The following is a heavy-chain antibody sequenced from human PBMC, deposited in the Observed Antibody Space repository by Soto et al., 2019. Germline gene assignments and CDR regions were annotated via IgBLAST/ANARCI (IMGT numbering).Heavy chain of an antibody. CDR2: ISANNGNT. CDR3: ARVIFGVDYFDY. V-gene: IGHV1-18*01. Sequence: QVQLVQSGAEVKKPGASVKVSCKASGYTFTSYGISWVRQAPGQGLEWMGWISANNGNTNYAQKLQDRVTMTTATSTSTAYMELRSLRPDDTAVYYCARVIFGVDYFDYWGQGTLVTVSS. J-gene: IGHJ4*02. CDR1: GYTFTSYG. D-gene: IGHD3-3*01.